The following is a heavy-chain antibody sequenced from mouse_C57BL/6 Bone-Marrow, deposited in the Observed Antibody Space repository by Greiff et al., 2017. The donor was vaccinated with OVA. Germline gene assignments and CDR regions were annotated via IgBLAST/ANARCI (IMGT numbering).Heavy chain of an antibody. J-gene: IGHJ4*01. D-gene: IGHD1-1*01. V-gene: IGHV3-6*01. Sequence: VQLKQSGTGLVKPSQSLSLTCSVTGYSITSGYYWNWIRQFPGNKLEWMGYISYDGSNNYNPALNNRISITRDTTKNQLFLKLNSVTTEDTATYCCARATTASMDYWGQGTSVTVSS. CDR3: ARATTASMDY. CDR1: GYSITSGYY. CDR2: ISYDGSN.